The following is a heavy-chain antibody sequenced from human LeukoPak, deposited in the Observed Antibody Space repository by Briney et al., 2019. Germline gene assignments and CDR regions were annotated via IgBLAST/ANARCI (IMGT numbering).Heavy chain of an antibody. CDR1: GGSFSGYY. CDR3: ARVGTWYYYYYMDV. D-gene: IGHD1-26*01. J-gene: IGHJ6*03. Sequence: SETLSLTCAVYGGSFSGYYWSWIRQPPGKGLEWIGEINHSGSTNYNPSLKSRVTISVDTSKNQFSLKLSSVTAADTAVYYCARVGTWYYYYYMDVWGKGTTVTVSS. CDR2: INHSGST. V-gene: IGHV4-34*01.